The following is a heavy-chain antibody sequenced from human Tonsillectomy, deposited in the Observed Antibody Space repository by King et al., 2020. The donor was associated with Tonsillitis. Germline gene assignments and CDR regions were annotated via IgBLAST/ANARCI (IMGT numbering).Heavy chain of an antibody. D-gene: IGHD2-8*01. CDR2: ISYDGSNT. Sequence: VQLVESGGGVVQPGRSLRLSCAASGFTFSRYGMHWVRQAPGKGLEWVAIISYDGSNTYYADSVKGRFTISRDNSRHTLYLQMNSLRAEDTAVFYCAKDQPPNGYYYYSGMDVWGQGTTVTVSS. CDR3: AKDQPPNGYYYYSGMDV. CDR1: GFTFSRYG. J-gene: IGHJ6*02. V-gene: IGHV3-30*18.